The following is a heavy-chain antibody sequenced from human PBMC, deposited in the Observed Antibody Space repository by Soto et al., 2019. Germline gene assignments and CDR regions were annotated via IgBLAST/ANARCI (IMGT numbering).Heavy chain of an antibody. CDR1: GGSISSSSYY. CDR2: NYYSGST. D-gene: IGHD3-3*01. J-gene: IGHJ4*02. V-gene: IGHV4-39*01. CDR3: ARLPGGSYYFWSGYMYYFDY. Sequence: PSETLSLTCTVSGGSISSSSYYWGWIRQPPGKGLEWIGSNYYSGSTYYNPSLKSRVTISVDTSKNQFSLRLSSVTAADTAVYYCARLPGGSYYFWSGYMYYFDYWGQGTLVTVSS.